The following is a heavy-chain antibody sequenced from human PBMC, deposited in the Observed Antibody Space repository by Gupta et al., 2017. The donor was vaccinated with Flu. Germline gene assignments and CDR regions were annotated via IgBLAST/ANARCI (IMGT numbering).Heavy chain of an antibody. V-gene: IGHV3-23*01. CDR3: ARDRSGNPAIDY. CDR1: GLTFSDYA. J-gene: IGHJ4*02. Sequence: EVQLLESGGGVVQPGGPLSLSCVVSGLTFSDYAMNWVLHAPGKGLEWLSTVGAGGDLTYYADSVMGRCTISRDNSKNTIYLQMNSLRGNDTAIYYCARDRSGNPAIDYWGQGALVTVSA. D-gene: IGHD6-13*01. CDR2: VGAGGDLT.